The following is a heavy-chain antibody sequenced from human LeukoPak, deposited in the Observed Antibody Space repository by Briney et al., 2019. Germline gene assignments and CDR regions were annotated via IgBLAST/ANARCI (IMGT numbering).Heavy chain of an antibody. CDR3: ARAYGSGPGNYYYGMDV. CDR1: GFTFSSYS. D-gene: IGHD3-10*01. J-gene: IGHJ6*02. CDR2: ISSSSSYI. Sequence: SGGSLRLSCAASGFTFSSYSMNWVRQAPGKGLEWVSSISSSSSYIYYADSVKGRFTISRDNAKNSLYLQMNSLRAEDTAVYYCARAYGSGPGNYYYGMDVWGQGTTVTVSS. V-gene: IGHV3-21*01.